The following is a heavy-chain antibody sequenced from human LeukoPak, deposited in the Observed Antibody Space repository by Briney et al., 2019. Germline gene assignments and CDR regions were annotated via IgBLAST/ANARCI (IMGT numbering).Heavy chain of an antibody. CDR3: ARDKIEGPTKLDY. CDR1: RFISSIYW. D-gene: IGHD1-1*01. J-gene: IGHJ4*02. V-gene: IGHV3-7*01. Sequence: GGSLSLSCAPSRFISSIYWVSWVRQAPGKGREWVANIKQDESEKSYMGYVKGRFNISRDNAKHSLYLQMNSLRAEDTAVYYCARDKIEGPTKLDYWGQGILVTVSS. CDR2: IKQDESEK.